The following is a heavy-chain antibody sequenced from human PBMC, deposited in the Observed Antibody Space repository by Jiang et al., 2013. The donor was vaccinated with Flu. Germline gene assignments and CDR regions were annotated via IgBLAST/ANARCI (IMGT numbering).Heavy chain of an antibody. CDR1: GYSISSGYY. CDR3: ATTTGN. CDR2: ISHTGTT. V-gene: IGHV4-38-2*02. J-gene: IGHJ4*02. Sequence: GSGLVKPSETLSLTCTVSGYSISSGYYWGWVRQPPGKGLEWIGSISHTGTTYYNPSLKTRLTISLDTSKNQFSLMLTSVTAADTAVYCCATTTGNWGQGTLVTVSS. D-gene: IGHD3-10*01.